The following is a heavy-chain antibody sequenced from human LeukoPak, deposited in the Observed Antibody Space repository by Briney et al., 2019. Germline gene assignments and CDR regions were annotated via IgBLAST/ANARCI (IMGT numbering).Heavy chain of an antibody. J-gene: IGHJ4*02. Sequence: GGSLRLSCAASGFTFGSYSMNWVRQAPGKGLEWVSSISTTSKYIYYADSVKGRFTISRDNAKSSLYLQMNSLRAEDTALYYCARDYSPPHYYDSSGYFDGWGQGTLVTVSS. CDR2: ISTTSKYI. CDR1: GFTFGSYS. D-gene: IGHD3-22*01. V-gene: IGHV3-21*06. CDR3: ARDYSPPHYYDSSGYFDG.